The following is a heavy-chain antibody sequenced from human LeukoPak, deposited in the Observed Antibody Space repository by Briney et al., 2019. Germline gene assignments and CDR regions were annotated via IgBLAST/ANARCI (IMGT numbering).Heavy chain of an antibody. CDR1: GGSFSGYY. V-gene: IGHV4-34*01. CDR2: INHSGST. Sequence: SETLSLTCAAYGGSFSGYYWSWIRQPPGKGLEWIGEINHSGSTNYNPSLKSRVTISVDTSKNQFSLKLSSVTAADTAVYYCARKRVIVATLRAQRSPFFDIWGQGTMVTVSS. CDR3: ARKRVIVATLRAQRSPFFDI. J-gene: IGHJ3*02. D-gene: IGHD5-12*01.